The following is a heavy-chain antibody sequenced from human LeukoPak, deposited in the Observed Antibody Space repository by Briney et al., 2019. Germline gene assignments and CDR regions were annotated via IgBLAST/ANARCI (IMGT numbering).Heavy chain of an antibody. J-gene: IGHJ4*02. D-gene: IGHD3-9*01. CDR3: AKDASYDILTGYYRHYFDY. V-gene: IGHV3-23*01. CDR2: ISGSGGST. Sequence: GGSLRLSCAASGFTFSSYAMSWVRQAPGKGLEWVSAISGSGGSTYYADSVKGRFTISRDNSKNTLYLQMNSLRAEDTAVYYCAKDASYDILTGYYRHYFDYWGQGTLVTVSS. CDR1: GFTFSSYA.